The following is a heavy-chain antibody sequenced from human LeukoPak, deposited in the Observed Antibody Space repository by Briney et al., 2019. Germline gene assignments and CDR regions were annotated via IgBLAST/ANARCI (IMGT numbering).Heavy chain of an antibody. J-gene: IGHJ4*02. D-gene: IGHD2-2*01. CDR3: AKDANCSSTSCYLYYFDY. Sequence: GGSLRLSCAASGFTFSSYGMHWVRQAPGKGLEGVAFIRYDGSNKYYADSVKVRFTISRDNSKNKLELQMNSLRAEDTAVYYCAKDANCSSTSCYLYYFDYWGQGTLVTVSS. V-gene: IGHV3-30*02. CDR2: IRYDGSNK. CDR1: GFTFSSYG.